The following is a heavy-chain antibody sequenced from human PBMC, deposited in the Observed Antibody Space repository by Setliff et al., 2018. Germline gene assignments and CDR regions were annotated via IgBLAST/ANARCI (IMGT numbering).Heavy chain of an antibody. J-gene: IGHJ4*01. Sequence: ASVKVSCKASGGTSNSYVISWVRQAPGQGLEWMGRINPNSGGTNYAQKFQGRVTMTRDTPISTVYMELSLLTSDDTAVYFCARRDGRSGYLGFDLWGHGSLVTVSS. CDR3: ARRDGRSGYLGFDL. D-gene: IGHD3-22*01. CDR1: GGTSNSYV. V-gene: IGHV1-2*06. CDR2: INPNSGGT.